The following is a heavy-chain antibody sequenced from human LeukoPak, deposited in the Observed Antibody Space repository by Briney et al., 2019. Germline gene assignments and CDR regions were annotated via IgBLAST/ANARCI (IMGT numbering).Heavy chain of an antibody. CDR1: GFLFSDYT. CDR2: VSYSGTYT. V-gene: IGHV3-21*01. D-gene: IGHD3-3*01. Sequence: GGSLRLSCEASGFLFSDYTMNWVRQAPGKGLEWVSSVSYSGTYTFYADSVTGRFTISRDNAKNSLYLQMDNLRVDDSALYYCVRDLRFIGGSDWLDPWGQGTQVIVSS. J-gene: IGHJ5*02. CDR3: VRDLRFIGGSDWLDP.